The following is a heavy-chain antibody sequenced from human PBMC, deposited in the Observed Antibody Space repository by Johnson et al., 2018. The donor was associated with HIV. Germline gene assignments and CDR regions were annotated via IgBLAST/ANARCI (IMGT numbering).Heavy chain of an antibody. J-gene: IGHJ3*02. V-gene: IGHV3-30*04. D-gene: IGHD5-18*01. CDR3: ARLPSGYNRDTFNI. CDR1: GFTFNSYA. CDR2: ISYNEDKK. Sequence: QVQLVESGGGVVQPGRSLRLSCVASGFTFNSYAMHWVRQAPGKGLEWMAFISYNEDKKYYADSVKGRFTISRDNSKNILYLQMNSLRAEDTATYYCARLPSGYNRDTFNIWGQGTMVTVSS.